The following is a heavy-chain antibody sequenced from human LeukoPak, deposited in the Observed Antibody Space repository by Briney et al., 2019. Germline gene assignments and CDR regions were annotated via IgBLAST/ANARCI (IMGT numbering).Heavy chain of an antibody. J-gene: IGHJ3*02. V-gene: IGHV3-23*01. CDR1: GFTFSSYA. CDR2: ISGSGGST. CDR3: ARDPKRSGGDSDDAFDI. Sequence: GGSLRLSCAASGFTFSSYAMSWVRQAPGKGLEWVSAISGSGGSTYYADSVKGRFTISRDNSKNTLYLQMGSLRAEDMAVYYCARDPKRSGGDSDDAFDIWGQGTMVTVSS. D-gene: IGHD2-21*01.